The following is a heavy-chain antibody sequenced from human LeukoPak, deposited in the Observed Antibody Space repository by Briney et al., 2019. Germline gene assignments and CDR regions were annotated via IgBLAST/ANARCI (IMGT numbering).Heavy chain of an antibody. CDR1: GYTFTSYG. D-gene: IGHD2-2*01. Sequence: ASVKVSCNASGYTFTSYGISWVRQAPGQGLEWMGWISAYNGNTNYAQKLQGRVTMTADTSTRTAYMELRSLRSDDTAVYYCAYCSSTSCSLDYWGQGTLVTVSA. CDR2: ISAYNGNT. V-gene: IGHV1-18*01. CDR3: AYCSSTSCSLDY. J-gene: IGHJ4*02.